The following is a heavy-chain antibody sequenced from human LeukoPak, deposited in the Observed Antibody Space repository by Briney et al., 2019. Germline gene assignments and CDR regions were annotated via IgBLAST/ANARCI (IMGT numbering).Heavy chain of an antibody. J-gene: IGHJ5*02. CDR3: EKISGSSYGYWGWFDP. D-gene: IGHD5-18*01. CDR1: GGSISSYY. Sequence: SETLSLTCTVSGGSISSYYRSWIRQPPGKGLEWSGYIYYSGSTNYNTSLKNRVTISVETSKTQYSLKLSSVTAADTAVYYCEKISGSSYGYWGWFDPWGQGTLVTVSS. V-gene: IGHV4-59*01. CDR2: IYYSGST.